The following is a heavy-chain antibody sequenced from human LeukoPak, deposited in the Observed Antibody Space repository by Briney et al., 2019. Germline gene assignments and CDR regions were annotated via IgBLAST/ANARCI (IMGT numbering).Heavy chain of an antibody. J-gene: IGHJ4*02. CDR1: GFRFSSFE. V-gene: IGHV3-48*03. CDR3: ARDISPLDY. CDR2: ISSSGSTI. Sequence: GGSRRLSCAVSGFRFSSFEMNWVRQAPGKGLEWVSYISSSGSTIYYADSVKGRFTISRDNAKNSLYLQMNSLGVEDTAVYYCARDISPLDYWGQGTLVTVSS.